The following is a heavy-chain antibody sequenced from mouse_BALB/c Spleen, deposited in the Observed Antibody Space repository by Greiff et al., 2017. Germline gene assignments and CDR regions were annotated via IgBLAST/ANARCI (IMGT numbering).Heavy chain of an antibody. J-gene: IGHJ2*01. V-gene: IGHV6-6*02. Sequence: EVNVVESGGDLVKPGGSLKLSCAASGFTFSNYWMNWVRQPPEKGLEWVAEIRLKSNNYATHYAESVKGRFTISRDDSKSSVYLQMNNLRAEDTGIYYCTRWGYFDYWGQGTTLTVSS. D-gene: IGHD4-1*01. CDR2: IRLKSNNYAT. CDR1: GFTFSNYW. CDR3: TRWGYFDY.